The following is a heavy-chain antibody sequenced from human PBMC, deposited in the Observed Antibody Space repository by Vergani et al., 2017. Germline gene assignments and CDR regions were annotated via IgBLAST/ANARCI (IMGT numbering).Heavy chain of an antibody. D-gene: IGHD1-26*01. J-gene: IGHJ6*04. CDR2: INPNSGGT. CDR1: GYTFTGYY. V-gene: IGHV1-2*02. Sequence: QVQLVQSGAEVKKPGASVKVSCKASGYTFTGYYMHWVRQAPGQGLEWMGWINPNSGGTNYAQKFQGRVTMTRDTSISTAYMELSRLRSDDTAVYYCARVLVVGATYYYYGMDGWGKGTTVTVSS. CDR3: ARVLVVGATYYYYGMDG.